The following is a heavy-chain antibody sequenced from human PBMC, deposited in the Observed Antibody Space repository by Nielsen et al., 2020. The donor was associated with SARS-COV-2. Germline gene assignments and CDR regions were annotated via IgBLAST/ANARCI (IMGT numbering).Heavy chain of an antibody. CDR2: ISYDGSNK. V-gene: IGHV3-30*18. D-gene: IGHD3-10*01. CDR3: AKDYYGSGSPDY. J-gene: IGHJ4*02. Sequence: VRQAPGKGLEWVAVISYDGSNKYYADSVKGRFTISRDNSKNTLYLQMNSLRAEDTAVYYCAKDYYGSGSPDYWGQGTLVTVSS.